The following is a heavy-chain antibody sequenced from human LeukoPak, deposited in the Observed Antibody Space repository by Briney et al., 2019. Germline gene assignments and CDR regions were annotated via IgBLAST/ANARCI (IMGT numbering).Heavy chain of an antibody. CDR1: GGSFSGYY. J-gene: IGHJ4*02. D-gene: IGHD3-22*01. CDR3: ARDYKDSGFSGGFDY. Sequence: SETLSLTCAVYGGSFSGYYWSRIRQPPGKGLEWIGEINHSGSTNYNPSLKSRVTISVDTSKNQFSLKLSSVTAADTAVYYCARDYKDSGFSGGFDYWGQGTLVTVSS. CDR2: INHSGST. V-gene: IGHV4-34*01.